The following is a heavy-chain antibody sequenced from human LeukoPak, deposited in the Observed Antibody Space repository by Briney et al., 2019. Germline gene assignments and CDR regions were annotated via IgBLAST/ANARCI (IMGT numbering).Heavy chain of an antibody. CDR1: GGSISSYY. CDR2: LSKSGNT. V-gene: IGHV4-59*01. J-gene: IGHJ3*02. D-gene: IGHD3-9*01. Sequence: NSSETLSLTCTVSGGSISSYYWSWIRLPPGKGLEWIGNLSKSGNTNYSPSLKSRVTIFGDTSKNQFFLKLSSVTAADTAVYYCARARYVNSFYAFDIWGQGTLVTVSS. CDR3: ARARYVNSFYAFDI.